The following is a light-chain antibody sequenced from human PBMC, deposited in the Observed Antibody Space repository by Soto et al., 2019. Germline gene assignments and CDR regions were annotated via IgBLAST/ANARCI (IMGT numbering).Light chain of an antibody. CDR1: QTISSSN. V-gene: IGKV3D-20*01. Sequence: EIVLTQSAASLSLSPGERATLSCGASQTISSSNLAWYQQRPGLAPRLLIYGSSSRATGIPDRFRGSGSGTDFTLTISRLEPEDFAVYYCQQYGTSPLTFGGGTKVEI. CDR2: GSS. CDR3: QQYGTSPLT. J-gene: IGKJ4*01.